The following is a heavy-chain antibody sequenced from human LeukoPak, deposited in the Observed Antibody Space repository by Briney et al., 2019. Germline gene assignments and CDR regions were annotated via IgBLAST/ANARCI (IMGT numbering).Heavy chain of an antibody. CDR3: AKDTAGRTPHWFDP. CDR2: ISGSLGST. CDR1: GFTFSRYA. V-gene: IGHV3-23*01. D-gene: IGHD4-23*01. J-gene: IGHJ5*02. Sequence: GGSLRLSCAASGFTFSRYAMSWVRQAPGKGLEWLSSISGSLGSTYYADSVKGRFTISRDNSKNTLYLQMNSLRAEDTAVYYCAKDTAGRTPHWFDPWGQGTLVTVSS.